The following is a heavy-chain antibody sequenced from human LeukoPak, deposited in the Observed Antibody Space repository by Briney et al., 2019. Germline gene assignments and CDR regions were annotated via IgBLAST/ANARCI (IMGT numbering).Heavy chain of an antibody. D-gene: IGHD4-11*01. Sequence: PSETLSLTCTVSGGSISSSSYYWGWIRQPPGKGLEWIGSIYYSGSTYYNPSLKSRVTISVDTSKNQFSLKLSSVTAADTAVYYCATLPSLQIGYWGQGTLVTVSS. CDR2: IYYSGST. J-gene: IGHJ4*02. V-gene: IGHV4-39*01. CDR3: ATLPSLQIGY. CDR1: GGSISSSSYY.